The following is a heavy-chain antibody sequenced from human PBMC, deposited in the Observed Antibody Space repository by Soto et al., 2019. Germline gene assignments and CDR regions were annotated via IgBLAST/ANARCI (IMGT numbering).Heavy chain of an antibody. Sequence: EVQLLESGGGLVQPGGSLRLSCAASGFTFSSYAMSWVRQAPGKGLEWVSAISGSGGSTYYADSVKGRFTISRDNSKNPLYLQMNSLRAEDTAVYYCAKAPGRTYYYDSSGYPGIYWGQGTLVTVSS. CDR1: GFTFSSYA. CDR3: AKAPGRTYYYDSSGYPGIY. J-gene: IGHJ4*02. V-gene: IGHV3-23*01. CDR2: ISGSGGST. D-gene: IGHD3-22*01.